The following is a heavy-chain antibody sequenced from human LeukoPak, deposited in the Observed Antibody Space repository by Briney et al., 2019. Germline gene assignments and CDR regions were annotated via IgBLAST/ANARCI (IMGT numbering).Heavy chain of an antibody. Sequence: GESLKIPCKGSGYSFTSYWIGWVRQMPGKGLEWMGIIYPGDSDTRYSPSFQGQVTISADKSISTAYLQWSSLKASDTAMYYCATLGYCSGGSCYVKNFDYWGQGTLVTVSS. CDR2: IYPGDSDT. V-gene: IGHV5-51*01. J-gene: IGHJ4*02. D-gene: IGHD2-15*01. CDR3: ATLGYCSGGSCYVKNFDY. CDR1: GYSFTSYW.